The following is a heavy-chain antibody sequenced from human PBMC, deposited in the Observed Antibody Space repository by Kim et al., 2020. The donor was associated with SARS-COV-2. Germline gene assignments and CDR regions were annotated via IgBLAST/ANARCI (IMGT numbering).Heavy chain of an antibody. Sequence: SVKVSCKASGGNFSSYAISWVRQAPGQGLEWMGGIIPIFGTANYAQKFQGRVTITADESTSTAYMELSSLGSEDTAVYYCARVHYGSGSYYNPGWFDPWGQGTLVTVSS. J-gene: IGHJ5*02. CDR3: ARVHYGSGSYYNPGWFDP. CDR2: IIPIFGTA. CDR1: GGNFSSYA. D-gene: IGHD3-10*01. V-gene: IGHV1-69*13.